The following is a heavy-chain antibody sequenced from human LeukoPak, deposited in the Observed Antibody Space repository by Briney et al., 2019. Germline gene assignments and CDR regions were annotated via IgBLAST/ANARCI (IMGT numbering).Heavy chain of an antibody. J-gene: IGHJ5*02. CDR1: GFSLSTSGVG. CDR3: AHRPEQQLVSYNWFDP. Sequence: SGPTLVKPTQTLTLTCTFSGFSLSTSGVGVGWIRQPPGKALEWLALIYWDDDKRYSPSLKSRLTITKDTSKNQVVLTMTNMDPVDTAIYYCAHRPEQQLVSYNWFDPWGQGTLVTVSS. D-gene: IGHD6-13*01. V-gene: IGHV2-5*02. CDR2: IYWDDDK.